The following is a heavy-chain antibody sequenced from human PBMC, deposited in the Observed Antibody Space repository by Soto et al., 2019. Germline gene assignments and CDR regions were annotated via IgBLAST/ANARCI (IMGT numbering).Heavy chain of an antibody. Sequence: QVQLVESGGGVVQPGRSLRLSCAASGFTFSSYAMHWVRQAPGKGLEWVAVISYEGSNKYYADSVKGRFTISRDNSKNTLYLQMNSLRAEDTAVYYCSGWGYDYVWGSYQDAFDIWGQGTMVTVSS. J-gene: IGHJ3*02. V-gene: IGHV3-30-3*01. CDR1: GFTFSSYA. D-gene: IGHD3-16*01. CDR3: SGWGYDYVWGSYQDAFDI. CDR2: ISYEGSNK.